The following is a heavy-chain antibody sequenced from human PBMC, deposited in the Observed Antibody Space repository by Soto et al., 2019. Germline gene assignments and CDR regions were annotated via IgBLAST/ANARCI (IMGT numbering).Heavy chain of an antibody. CDR2: ISGSGGST. D-gene: IGHD6-19*01. Sequence: GCLRISRAASWFTFSRYAVGWVRPAPGKGLEWVSAISGSGGSTYYADSVKGRFTISRDNSKNTLYLQMNSLRAEDTAVYYCAKGSRYSSGAFDYWGQGTLVTVSS. CDR1: WFTFSRYA. J-gene: IGHJ4*02. CDR3: AKGSRYSSGAFDY. V-gene: IGHV3-23*01.